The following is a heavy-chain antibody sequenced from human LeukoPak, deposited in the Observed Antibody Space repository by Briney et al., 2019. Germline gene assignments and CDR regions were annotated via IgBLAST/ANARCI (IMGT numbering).Heavy chain of an antibody. Sequence: GGSLRLSCAASGFTFRSYAMSWVRQAPGKGLEWVSHISGNGGSTYYADSVKGRFTISRDNSKNTLYLQLNSLRAEDTAVYYCAKDYDDILTGYYTRYFDFWGQGTLVTVSS. CDR1: GFTFRSYA. CDR3: AKDYDDILTGYYTRYFDF. J-gene: IGHJ4*02. CDR2: ISGNGGST. D-gene: IGHD3-9*01. V-gene: IGHV3-23*01.